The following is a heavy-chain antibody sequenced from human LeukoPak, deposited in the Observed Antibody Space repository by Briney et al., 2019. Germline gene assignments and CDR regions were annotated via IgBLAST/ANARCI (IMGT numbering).Heavy chain of an antibody. CDR2: ISSSSRTI. J-gene: IGHJ4*02. CDR1: GFTFSNAW. D-gene: IGHD5-18*01. Sequence: PGGSLRLSCAASGFTFSNAWMSWVRQAPGKGLEWVSSISSSSRTIYYADSVKGRFTISRDNAKNSLYLQMNSLRVEDTAVYYCAREWYSYGIDYWGQGTLVPVSS. CDR3: AREWYSYGIDY. V-gene: IGHV3-48*04.